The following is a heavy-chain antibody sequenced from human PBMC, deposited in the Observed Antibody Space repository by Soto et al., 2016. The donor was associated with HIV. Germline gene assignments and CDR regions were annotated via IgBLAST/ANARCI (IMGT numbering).Heavy chain of an antibody. CDR3: ARDQKAVAGVGYYFEGMDV. CDR2: IYYSGST. Sequence: QVQLQESGPGLVKPSQTLSLTCTVSGGSISSGGYYWTWIRQHPGKGLEWIGYIYYSGSTYYNPSLESRVTISVDTSKNQFSLKLSSVTAADTAVYYCARDQKAVAGVGYYFEGMDVWGQGTTVTVSS. V-gene: IGHV4-31*03. D-gene: IGHD6-19*01. CDR1: GGSISSGGYY. J-gene: IGHJ6*02.